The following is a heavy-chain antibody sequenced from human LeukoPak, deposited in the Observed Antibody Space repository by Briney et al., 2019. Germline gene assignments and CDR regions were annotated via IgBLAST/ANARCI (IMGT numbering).Heavy chain of an antibody. D-gene: IGHD6-6*01. CDR3: ARGRPLVYFDY. CDR2: INHSGST. CDR1: GGSFSGYY. V-gene: IGHV4-34*01. Sequence: KASETLSLTCAVYGGSFSGYYWSWIRQPPGKGLEWIGEINHSGSTNYNPSLKSRVTISVDTSKNQFSLKLSSVTAADTAFYYCARGRPLVYFDYWGQGALVTVSS. J-gene: IGHJ4*02.